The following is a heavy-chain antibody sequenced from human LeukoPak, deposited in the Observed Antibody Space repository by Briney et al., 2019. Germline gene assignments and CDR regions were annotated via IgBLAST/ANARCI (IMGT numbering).Heavy chain of an antibody. J-gene: IGHJ4*02. CDR2: ISGSGGST. CDR1: GFTFSSYA. D-gene: IGHD5-12*01. Sequence: GGSLRLSCAASGFTFSSYAMSWVRQAPGKGLEWVSAISGSGGSTYYADSVKGRFTISRDNSKNTLYLQMNSLRAEDAAVYYCAKDRARLRGYFDYWGQGTLVTVSS. V-gene: IGHV3-23*01. CDR3: AKDRARLRGYFDY.